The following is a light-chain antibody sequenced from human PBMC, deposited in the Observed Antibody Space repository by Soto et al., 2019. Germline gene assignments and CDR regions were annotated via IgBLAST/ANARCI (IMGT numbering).Light chain of an antibody. V-gene: IGKV3-20*01. CDR1: QSLSSNY. CDR2: GAY. Sequence: EIVLTQSPGTLSLSPGERATLSCRASQSLSSNYLAWYQQRPGQSPRLLVYGAYSRATGIPDRFSGSGFGTDFALTISRLEREDSAVYYCHQYDNAPFTFGPGTRVGIK. J-gene: IGKJ3*01. CDR3: HQYDNAPFT.